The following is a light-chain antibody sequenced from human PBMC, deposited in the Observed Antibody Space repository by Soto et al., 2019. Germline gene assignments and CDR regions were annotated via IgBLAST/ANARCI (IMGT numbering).Light chain of an antibody. V-gene: IGKV1-12*01. CDR1: QTISSW. Sequence: DSQMAQSPSCLSASVGDRVAMSCRASQTISSWLAWYQQKPGKAPKLLIYKASILQSGVPSRFSGSGSGTEFILTINNLQPEDFASYFCLQVYSFPRTFGLGTKVDIK. CDR2: KAS. J-gene: IGKJ1*01. CDR3: LQVYSFPRT.